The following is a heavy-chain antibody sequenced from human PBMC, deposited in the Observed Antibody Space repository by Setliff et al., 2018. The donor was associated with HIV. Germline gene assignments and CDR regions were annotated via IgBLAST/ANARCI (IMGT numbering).Heavy chain of an antibody. CDR3: ARGLEYSTSSPFDY. CDR2: ISANNGNT. Sequence: ASVKVSCKTSGYTFTKYGITWVRQAPGQGLEWMGWISANNGNTNYALNFQGRVTITADESTSTAYMELSGLTSEDSAVYYCARGLEYSTSSPFDYWGQGTLVTVSS. J-gene: IGHJ4*02. V-gene: IGHV1-18*01. D-gene: IGHD6-6*01. CDR1: GYTFTKYG.